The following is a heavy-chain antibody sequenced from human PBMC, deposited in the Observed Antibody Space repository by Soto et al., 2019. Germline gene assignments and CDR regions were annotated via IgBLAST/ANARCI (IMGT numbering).Heavy chain of an antibody. CDR3: ARGRIVVVPAAKRNWFDP. V-gene: IGHV4-34*01. CDR2: INHSGST. CDR1: GGSFSGYY. D-gene: IGHD2-2*01. Sequence: QVQLQQWGAGLLKPSETLSLTCAVYGGSFSGYYWSWIRQPPGKGLEWIGEINHSGSTNYNPSLKSRFTISVDTSQNQFSLKLSSVTAADTAVYYCARGRIVVVPAAKRNWFDPWGQGTLVTVSS. J-gene: IGHJ5*02.